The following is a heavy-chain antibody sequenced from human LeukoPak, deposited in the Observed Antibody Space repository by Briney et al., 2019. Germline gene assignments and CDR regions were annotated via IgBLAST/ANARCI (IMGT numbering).Heavy chain of an antibody. D-gene: IGHD4-23*01. CDR3: ARHTEYGDNSRWFDP. CDR1: GGSISSNY. V-gene: IGHV4-59*08. CDR2: IYYSGST. Sequence: SETLSLTCTVSGGSISSNYWSWFRQPPAKGLEWIGYIYYSGSTNYNPSLKSRVTISVDTSKTQFSLKLSSVTAADTAVYYCARHTEYGDNSRWFDPWGQGTLVTVSS. J-gene: IGHJ5*02.